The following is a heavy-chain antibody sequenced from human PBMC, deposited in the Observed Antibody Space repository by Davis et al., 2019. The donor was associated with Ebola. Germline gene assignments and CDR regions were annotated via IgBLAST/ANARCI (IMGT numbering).Heavy chain of an antibody. CDR3: ARDYIFAFDL. CDR2: ITKGSDAI. V-gene: IGHV3-48*02. Sequence: PGRSLRPSCAASGSLFSVYSMNWARQAPGKGLEWVTYITKGSDAIHYADSVKGRFTVPRDTAKNSLFLQMNSLGDENSAVYYCARDYIFAFDLWGQRTQVTVSS. CDR1: GSLFSVYS. D-gene: IGHD4-11*01. J-gene: IGHJ5*02.